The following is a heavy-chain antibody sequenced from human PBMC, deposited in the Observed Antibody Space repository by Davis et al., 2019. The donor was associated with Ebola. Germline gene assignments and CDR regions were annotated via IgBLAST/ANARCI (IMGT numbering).Heavy chain of an antibody. CDR3: AGPAVVVAASGY. J-gene: IGHJ4*02. Sequence: GESLKISCAASGFTFSSYGMHWVRQAPGKGLEWVAVIWYDGSNKYYADSVKGRSTISRDNAKNSLYLQMNSLRAEDTAVYYCAGPAVVVAASGYWGQGTLVTVSS. CDR1: GFTFSSYG. CDR2: IWYDGSNK. D-gene: IGHD2-15*01. V-gene: IGHV3-33*03.